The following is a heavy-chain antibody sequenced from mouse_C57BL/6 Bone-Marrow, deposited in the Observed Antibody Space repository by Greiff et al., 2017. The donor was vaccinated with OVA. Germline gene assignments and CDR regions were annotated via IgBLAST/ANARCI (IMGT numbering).Heavy chain of an antibody. CDR2: IYIGNGYT. CDR1: GYTFTSYG. Sequence: EVHLVESGAELVRPGSSVKMSCKTSGYTFTSYGINWVKQRPGQGLEWIGYIYIGNGYTEYNEKFKGKATLTSDTSSSTAYMQLSSLTSEDSAIYFCARSLLWYPYWYFDVWGTGTTVTVSS. V-gene: IGHV1-58*01. J-gene: IGHJ1*03. CDR3: ARSLLWYPYWYFDV. D-gene: IGHD2-1*01.